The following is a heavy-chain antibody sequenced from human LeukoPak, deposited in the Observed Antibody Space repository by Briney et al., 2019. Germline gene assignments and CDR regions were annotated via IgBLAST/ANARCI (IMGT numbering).Heavy chain of an antibody. J-gene: IGHJ6*02. D-gene: IGHD4-17*01. V-gene: IGHV3-21*01. CDR2: ISSSSSYI. Sequence: GGSLRLSCAASGFTFSSYSMNWVRQAPGKGLEWVSSISSSSSYIYYADSVKGRFTISRDNAKNSLYLQMNSLRAEDTAVYYCARDHTTVTTKRPPIWGQGTTVTVSS. CDR1: GFTFSSYS. CDR3: ARDHTTVTTKRPPI.